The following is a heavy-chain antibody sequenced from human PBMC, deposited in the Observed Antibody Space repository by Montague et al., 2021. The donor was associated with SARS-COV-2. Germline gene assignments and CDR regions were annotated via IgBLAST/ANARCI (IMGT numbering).Heavy chain of an antibody. CDR2: HHYSRNN. CDR1: GDSLSGGDCN. CDR3: ARAGTITMRVVVIEAFEI. V-gene: IGHV4-31*03. Sequence: TLSLTCTVSGDSLSGGDCNWICICQGKGPDLVSVMNHHYSRNNYYNLSLQGRVTISVDTSKNQFSLKLSPVTAADTAVYYCARAGTITMRVVVIEAFEIWGQGTMVTVSS. D-gene: IGHD3-22*01. J-gene: IGHJ3*02.